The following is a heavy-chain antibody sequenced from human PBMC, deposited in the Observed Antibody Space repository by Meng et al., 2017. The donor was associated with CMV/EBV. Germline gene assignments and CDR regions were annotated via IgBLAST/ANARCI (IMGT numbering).Heavy chain of an antibody. CDR3: ARDSSGWYPHFDY. CDR1: GGSISSYY. J-gene: IGHJ4*02. Sequence: PLEGAGPGLVKPSETLSLTCTVSGGSISSYYWGWIRQPAGKGLEWIGRVYTSESTNYNPSLKSRVTMSVDTSKNQFSLTLSSVTAADTAVYYCARDSSGWYPHFDYWGQGTLVTVSS. D-gene: IGHD6-19*01. CDR2: VYTSEST. V-gene: IGHV4-4*07.